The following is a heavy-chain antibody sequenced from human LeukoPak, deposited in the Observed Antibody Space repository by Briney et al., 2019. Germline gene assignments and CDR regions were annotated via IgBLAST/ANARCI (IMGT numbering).Heavy chain of an antibody. J-gene: IGHJ4*02. CDR2: ISANGGST. CDR1: GGSISSYF. CDR3: ARTRFDY. Sequence: PSETLSLTCTVSGGSISSYFWSWVRQAPGKGLEWVSLISANGGSTFSADSVKGRFTISRDNTKNSLSLQMNSLRAEDTAVYYCARTRFDYWGQGTLVTVSS. V-gene: IGHV3-48*03. D-gene: IGHD3-10*01.